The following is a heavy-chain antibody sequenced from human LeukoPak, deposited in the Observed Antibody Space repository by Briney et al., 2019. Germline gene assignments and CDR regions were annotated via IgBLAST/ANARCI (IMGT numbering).Heavy chain of an antibody. CDR1: GFTLSNAW. Sequence: KAGGPLRLSCAASGFTLSNAWMSWVRQAPGKGLEGVGRIKSKTDGGTTDYAAPVKGRFTVSSDDSKNTLYLQMNSLKTEYTAVYYFTTEFGRYGMDVWGQGTTVTVSS. J-gene: IGHJ6*02. CDR2: IKSKTDGGTT. D-gene: IGHD3-16*01. V-gene: IGHV3-15*01. CDR3: TTEFGRYGMDV.